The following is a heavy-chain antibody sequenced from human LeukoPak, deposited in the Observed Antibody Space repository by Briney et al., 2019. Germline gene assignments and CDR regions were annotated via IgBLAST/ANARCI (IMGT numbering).Heavy chain of an antibody. Sequence: GGSLRLSCEASGFTFSSYAMSWVRQAPGKGLDWVSGISGSGAGTYYADSVKGRFTISRDNSKNTLYLQVNSLRAEDTAVYYCAKMGSPVVVISYFDYWGQGTLVTVSS. CDR1: GFTFSSYA. J-gene: IGHJ4*02. CDR3: AKMGSPVVVISYFDY. CDR2: ISGSGAGT. V-gene: IGHV3-23*01. D-gene: IGHD3-22*01.